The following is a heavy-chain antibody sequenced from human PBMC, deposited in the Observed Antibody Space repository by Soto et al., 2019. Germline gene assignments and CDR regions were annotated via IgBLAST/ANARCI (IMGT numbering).Heavy chain of an antibody. CDR1: GGTFSNYA. D-gene: IGHD6-13*01. CDR2: IIPLTETP. Sequence: VQVLQSGAEVKKPGYSVKVSCKASGGTFSNYASSWVRHAPGHGLEWVGGIIPLTETPVYAQAVQGRLTITADEITSAAYMELSLLISDDTAVYYCAIGPRNSWTCDFWGQGTLVTVYS. CDR3: AIGPRNSWTCDF. J-gene: IGHJ4*02. V-gene: IGHV1-69*01.